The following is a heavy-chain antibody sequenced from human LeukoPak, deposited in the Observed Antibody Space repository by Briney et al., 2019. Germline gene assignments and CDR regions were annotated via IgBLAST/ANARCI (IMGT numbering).Heavy chain of an antibody. V-gene: IGHV4-30-2*01. D-gene: IGHD3-3*01. CDR1: GGSISSSGYY. Sequence: SETLSLTCTVSGGSISSSGYYWSWIRQPPGKGLEWIGYIYHSGSTYYSPSLKSRVTISVDRSKNQFSLKLSSVTAADTAVYYCARARSLGYDFWSGYYAWGQGTLVTVSS. CDR3: ARARSLGYDFWSGYYA. CDR2: IYHSGST. J-gene: IGHJ5*02.